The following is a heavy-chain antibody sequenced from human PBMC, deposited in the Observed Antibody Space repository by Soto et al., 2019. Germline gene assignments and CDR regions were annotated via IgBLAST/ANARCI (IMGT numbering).Heavy chain of an antibody. CDR2: IRQDGGSQ. D-gene: IGHD3-10*01. CDR1: GLTFTMYW. CDR3: VRGGHGSGSYLGSH. V-gene: IGHV3-7*03. J-gene: IGHJ4*02. Sequence: PGGSLRLSCVVSGLTFTMYWMSWVRQAPGKGLEWVANIRQDGGSQYYVDSVKGRFTISRDNAKNSVYLQMDSLRAEDTAVYYCVRGGHGSGSYLGSHWGQGVLVTVSS.